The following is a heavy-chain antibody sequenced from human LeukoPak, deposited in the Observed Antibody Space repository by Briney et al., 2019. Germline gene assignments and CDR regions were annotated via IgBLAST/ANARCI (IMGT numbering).Heavy chain of an antibody. V-gene: IGHV3-53*05. J-gene: IGHJ4*02. D-gene: IGHD2-2*01. CDR2: IYSGGST. CDR3: AREQTSHFELEY. CDR1: GFTVSSNY. Sequence: GGSLRLSCAASGFTVSSNYMSWVRQAPGKGLEWVSVIYSGGSTYYADSVKGRFTISRDNSENTVYLQMNSLRVDDTAVYYCAREQTSHFELEYWGQGTLVTVSS.